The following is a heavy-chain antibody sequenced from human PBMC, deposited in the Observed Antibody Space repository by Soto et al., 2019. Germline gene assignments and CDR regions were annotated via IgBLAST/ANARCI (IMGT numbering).Heavy chain of an antibody. Sequence: QVRLPESGPGLVKPAGTLSLTCTVSGGSFSISNWWRWVRQPPGKGLEGIGENYHGGGTNYNPSLKRRVTTSLDKSKNQFSLRLTSVTDADTALYYCARHRRDLIPYGLDVWGQGTSVTVSS. V-gene: IGHV4-4*02. CDR2: NYHGGGT. CDR1: GGSFSISNW. J-gene: IGHJ6*02. D-gene: IGHD3-10*01. CDR3: ARHRRDLIPYGLDV.